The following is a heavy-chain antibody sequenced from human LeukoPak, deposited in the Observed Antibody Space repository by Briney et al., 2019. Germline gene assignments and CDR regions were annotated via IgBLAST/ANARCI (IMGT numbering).Heavy chain of an antibody. CDR3: ARDDDSSGSTFDY. Sequence: SETLSLTCTVSGGSISRYYWSWIRQPAGKGLEWIGRIYSDGSTNYNPSLKSRVTMSVDTSKNQFSLKLRSVTAADTAVYYCARDDDSSGSTFDYWGLGTLVTVSA. V-gene: IGHV4-4*07. J-gene: IGHJ4*02. D-gene: IGHD3-22*01. CDR1: GGSISRYY. CDR2: IYSDGST.